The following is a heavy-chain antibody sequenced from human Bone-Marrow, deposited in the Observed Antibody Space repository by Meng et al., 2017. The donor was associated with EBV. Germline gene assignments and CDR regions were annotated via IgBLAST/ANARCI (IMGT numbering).Heavy chain of an antibody. CDR3: AQRERWGLDP. Sequence: GQLQDAGTGLVKTSGTLSLTWADSGGFFSSSNWWSWVRQPPGKGLEWIGEIYHSGSTSYNPSLESRVTISVDKSKNQVSLKLSSVTAADTAGYYCAQRERWGLDPWGQGTLVTVSS. D-gene: IGHD3-16*01. CDR2: IYHSGST. CDR1: GGFFSSSNW. J-gene: IGHJ5*02. V-gene: IGHV4-4*02.